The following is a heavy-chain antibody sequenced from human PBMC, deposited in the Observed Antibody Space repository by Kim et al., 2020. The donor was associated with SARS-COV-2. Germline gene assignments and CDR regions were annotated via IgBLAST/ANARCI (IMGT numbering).Heavy chain of an antibody. CDR3: ARDVISGSYTRALDY. D-gene: IGHD1-26*01. Sequence: SETLSLTCTVSGGSISSGDCYWSWIRQHAGKGLEWIGYIYYNGSTFYNPSLKSRVIISVDTSKNQFSLKLNSVTVADTAVYYCARDVISGSYTRALDYWGQGTLVTVSS. CDR1: GGSISSGDCY. J-gene: IGHJ4*02. CDR2: IYYNGST. V-gene: IGHV4-31*03.